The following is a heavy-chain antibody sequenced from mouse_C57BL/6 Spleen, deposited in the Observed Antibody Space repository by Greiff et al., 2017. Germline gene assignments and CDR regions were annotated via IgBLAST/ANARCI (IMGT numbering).Heavy chain of an antibody. CDR3: ARYGGDYAMDY. Sequence: KQRPGQGLEWIGEIDPSDSYTNYNHKFKGKSTLTVDKSSSTAYMQLSSLTSEDSAVYYCARYGGDYAMDYWGQGTSVTVSS. CDR2: IDPSDSYT. V-gene: IGHV1-69*01. D-gene: IGHD1-1*01. J-gene: IGHJ4*01.